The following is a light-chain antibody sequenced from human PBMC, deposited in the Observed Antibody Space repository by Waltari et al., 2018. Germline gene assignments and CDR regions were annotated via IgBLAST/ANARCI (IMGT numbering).Light chain of an antibody. CDR2: VKSDGSH. Sequence: QLVLTQSPSASASLGAPVKLTCTLSSGHSTNILAWLQQQPEKGPRFLMNVKSDGSHNKGVGIPDRFSGSSSGAERYLTISRLQSEDEADYYCQTGGHGTWVFGGGTRLTVL. J-gene: IGLJ3*02. CDR1: SGHSTNI. V-gene: IGLV4-69*01. CDR3: QTGGHGTWV.